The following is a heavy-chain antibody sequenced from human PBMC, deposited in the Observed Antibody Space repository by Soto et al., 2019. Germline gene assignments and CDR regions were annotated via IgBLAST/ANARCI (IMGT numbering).Heavy chain of an antibody. CDR3: AKRGYGRYNWFDP. J-gene: IGHJ5*02. CDR1: GFTFSSYA. V-gene: IGHV3-30-3*02. Sequence: GGSLRLSCAAPGFTFSSYAMHRLRQAPGKGLERVAVISYDGSNKYCADSVKCRSTVSGDNDKYRVYVQLKNLRAEDTAVYYCAKRGYGRYNWFDPWGQGALVTVSS. D-gene: IGHD5-18*01. CDR2: ISYDGSNK.